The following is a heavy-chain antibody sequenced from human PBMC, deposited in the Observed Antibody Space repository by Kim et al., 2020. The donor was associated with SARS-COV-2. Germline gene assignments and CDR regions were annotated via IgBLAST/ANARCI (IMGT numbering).Heavy chain of an antibody. CDR1: GGTFSSYA. D-gene: IGHD3-3*01. J-gene: IGHJ6*02. Sequence: SVKVSCKASGGTFSSYAISWVRQAPGQGLEWMGGIIPIFGTANYAQKFQGRVTITADESTSTAYMELSSLRSEDTAVYYCARPEGAYYDFWSGYYKSYYYGMDVWGQGTTVTVSS. CDR2: IIPIFGTA. CDR3: ARPEGAYYDFWSGYYKSYYYGMDV. V-gene: IGHV1-69*13.